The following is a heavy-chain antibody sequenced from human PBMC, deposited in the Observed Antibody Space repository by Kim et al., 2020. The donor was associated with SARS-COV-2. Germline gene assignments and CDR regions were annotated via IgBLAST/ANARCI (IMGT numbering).Heavy chain of an antibody. D-gene: IGHD3-3*01. CDR3: ARHRAPNYDFWSGYSEGDDAFDI. CDR1: GGSISSYY. CDR2: IYYSGST. Sequence: SETLSLTCTVSGGSISSYYWSWIRQPPGKGLEWIGYIYYSGSTNYNPSLKSRVTISVDTSKNQFSLKLSSVTAADTAVYYCARHRAPNYDFWSGYSEGDDAFDIWGQGTMVTVSS. J-gene: IGHJ3*02. V-gene: IGHV4-59*08.